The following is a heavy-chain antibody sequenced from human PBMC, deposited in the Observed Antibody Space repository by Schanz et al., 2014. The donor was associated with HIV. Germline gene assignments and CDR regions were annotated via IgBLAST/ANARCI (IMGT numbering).Heavy chain of an antibody. V-gene: IGHV1-46*01. D-gene: IGHD3-3*01. J-gene: IGHJ5*02. CDR1: GGTFSSYA. Sequence: QVQLVQSGAEVKKPGSSMKVSCKASGGTFSSYAISWVRQAPGQGLEWMGIINPSGGKTSLAQKFQGRVTLTRDTSTSTVYLELSSLRSEDTAIYYCARDLGGDFWSAQGGFDPWGQGTLVTVSS. CDR2: INPSGGKT. CDR3: ARDLGGDFWSAQGGFDP.